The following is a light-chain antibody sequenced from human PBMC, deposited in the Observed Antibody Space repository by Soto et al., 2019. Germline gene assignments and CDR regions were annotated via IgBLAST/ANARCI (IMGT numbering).Light chain of an antibody. CDR3: CSFTRTNTVV. Sequence: QSALAQPRSVSGSPGQSVTISCTGTSSDVGGYNYVSWYQQHPGNAPKDMIYDVNKRPSGVADRFYGSKSGNPASLTISGAQAEDEGDYSCCSFTRTNTVVFGGGTKVTVL. V-gene: IGLV2-11*01. CDR2: DVN. CDR1: SSDVGGYNY. J-gene: IGLJ2*01.